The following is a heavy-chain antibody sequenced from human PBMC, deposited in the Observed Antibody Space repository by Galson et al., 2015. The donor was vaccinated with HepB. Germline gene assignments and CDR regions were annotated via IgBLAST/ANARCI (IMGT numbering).Heavy chain of an antibody. D-gene: IGHD5/OR15-5a*01. CDR1: GGSIVSSSYY. Sequence: LSLTCTVSGGSIVSSSYYWGWIRQPPGKGLEWIGSVFYSGSTFHNPSFKSRVTISVDTSKNLFSLKLTSVTAADTSMYYCARHGAEVEMSTEPFDFWSQGTLVTVSS. V-gene: IGHV4-39*01. CDR2: VFYSGST. J-gene: IGHJ4*02. CDR3: ARHGAEVEMSTEPFDF.